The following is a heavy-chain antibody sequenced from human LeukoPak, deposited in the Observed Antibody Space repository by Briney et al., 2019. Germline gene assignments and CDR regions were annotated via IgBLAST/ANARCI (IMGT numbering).Heavy chain of an antibody. D-gene: IGHD6-6*01. V-gene: IGHV4-34*01. CDR1: GGSFSGYY. Sequence: SETLSLTCAVYGGSFSGYYWSWIRRPPGKGLEWIGEINHSGSTNYNPSLKSRVTISVDTSKNQFSLKLSSVTAADTAVYYCARQMGSSSRSRTEHWGQGTLVTVSS. CDR3: ARQMGSSSRSRTEH. J-gene: IGHJ1*01. CDR2: INHSGST.